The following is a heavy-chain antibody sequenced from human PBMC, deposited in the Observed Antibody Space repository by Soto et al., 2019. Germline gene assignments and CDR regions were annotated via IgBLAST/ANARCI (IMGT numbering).Heavy chain of an antibody. CDR2: ISGSGGST. Sequence: GGSLRLSCAASEFTFSTYAMSWVRQAPGKGLEWVSAISGSGGSTHYADSVKGRFTISRDTSKNTLYLQMNSLRAEDTALYYCAKSYSSNWYDYFDYWRQGTLVTVSS. D-gene: IGHD6-13*01. CDR1: EFTFSTYA. CDR3: AKSYSSNWYDYFDY. J-gene: IGHJ4*02. V-gene: IGHV3-23*01.